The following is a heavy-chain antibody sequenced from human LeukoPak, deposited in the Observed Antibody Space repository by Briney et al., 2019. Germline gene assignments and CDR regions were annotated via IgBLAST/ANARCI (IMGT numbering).Heavy chain of an antibody. CDR3: ARSRCYNCAFDI. D-gene: IGHD2-2*02. V-gene: IGHV4-4*07. J-gene: IGHJ3*02. CDR2: IYASGNT. Sequence: SETLSLTCTVSGASMSSYYWNWIRQPAGKGLEWIGRIYASGNTNYNPSLQSRVTMSVDTSNNQFSLKLNSVTAADTALYCCARSRCYNCAFDIWGQGTMVTVSS. CDR1: GASMSSYY.